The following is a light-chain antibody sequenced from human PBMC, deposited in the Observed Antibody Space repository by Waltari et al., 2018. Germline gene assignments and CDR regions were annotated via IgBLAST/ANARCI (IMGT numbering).Light chain of an antibody. CDR1: SSDVGDFNS. V-gene: IGLV2-14*03. J-gene: IGLJ2*01. Sequence: QSALTQPASVSASPGESITISCTATSSDVGDFNSVSWYQQHPGKAPKFMIYDVSNRPSGVSHRFFVSKSGNTASLTISGLQSEDEAVYYCSSFTTSSTLLFGGGTKLTVL. CDR3: SSFTTSSTLL. CDR2: DVS.